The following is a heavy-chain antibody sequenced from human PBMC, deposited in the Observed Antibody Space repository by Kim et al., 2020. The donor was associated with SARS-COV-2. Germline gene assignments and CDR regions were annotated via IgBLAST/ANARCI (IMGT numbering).Heavy chain of an antibody. CDR3: AREGVFCAGTTCYVDY. CDR1: GFTFSDYR. Sequence: GGSLRLSCAASGFTFSDYRMDWVRQAPGKGLEWVSSIGSGGDYTHYADSVKGRFTISRDNVNNSMYLQMNSLRVEDTAIYYCAREGVFCAGTTCYVDYWGQGTLVNVSS. D-gene: IGHD2-2*01. CDR2: IGSGGDYT. J-gene: IGHJ4*02. V-gene: IGHV3-21*06.